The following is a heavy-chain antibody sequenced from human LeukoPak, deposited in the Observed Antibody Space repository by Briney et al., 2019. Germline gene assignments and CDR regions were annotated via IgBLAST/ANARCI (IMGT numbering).Heavy chain of an antibody. CDR2: IYYSGST. CDR1: GGSFSGYY. Sequence: SSETLSLTCAVYGGSFSGYYWSWIRQPPGKGLEWIGNIYYSGSTYYNPSLKSRVTMSVDTSKNQFSLKLSSVTAADTAVYYCARYYYGSGSYYYFDSWGQGTLVTVSS. D-gene: IGHD3-10*01. CDR3: ARYYYGSGSYYYFDS. J-gene: IGHJ4*02. V-gene: IGHV4-34*01.